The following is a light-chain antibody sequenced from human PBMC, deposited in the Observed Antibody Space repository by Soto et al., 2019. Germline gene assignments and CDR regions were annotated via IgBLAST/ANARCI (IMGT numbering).Light chain of an antibody. J-gene: IGKJ1*01. CDR3: QQYASTPSGT. V-gene: IGKV3-20*01. CDR1: QSVSSNY. CDR2: GAS. Sequence: DIVLTQSPGTLSLSPGERATLSCRASQSVSSNYLAWYQQKHGQAPRLLIYGASSRATGIPDRFSGSGSGTDFILTISRLEPEDFAVYYCQQYASTPSGTFGQGT.